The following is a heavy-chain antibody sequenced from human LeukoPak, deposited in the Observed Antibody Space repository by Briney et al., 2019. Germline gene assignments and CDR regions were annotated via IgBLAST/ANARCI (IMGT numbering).Heavy chain of an antibody. J-gene: IGHJ4*02. V-gene: IGHV4-34*01. CDR1: GASFSGYY. CDR3: ARGRGLTGSYYFDY. CDR2: INHSGST. D-gene: IGHD3-9*01. Sequence: SETLSLTCAVYGASFSGYYWSWIRQPPVKGLEWIGEINHSGSTNYNPSLKSRVTISVDASKKQFSLKLSSVTAADTAVYYCARGRGLTGSYYFDYWGQGTLVTVS.